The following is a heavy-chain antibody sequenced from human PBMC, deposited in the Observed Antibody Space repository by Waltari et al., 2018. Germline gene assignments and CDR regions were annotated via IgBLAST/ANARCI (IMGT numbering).Heavy chain of an antibody. CDR3: ARVPAAGEFYYYYYYMDV. CDR2: IIPILGIA. J-gene: IGHJ6*03. CDR1: GGTFSSYA. D-gene: IGHD6-13*01. V-gene: IGHV1-69*04. Sequence: QVQLVQSGAEVKKPGSSVKVSCKASGGTFSSYAISWVRQAPGQGLEWMGGIIPILGIANYAQKFQGRVTITADESTSTAYMELSSLRSEDMAVYYCARVPAAGEFYYYYYYMDVWGKGTTVTVSS.